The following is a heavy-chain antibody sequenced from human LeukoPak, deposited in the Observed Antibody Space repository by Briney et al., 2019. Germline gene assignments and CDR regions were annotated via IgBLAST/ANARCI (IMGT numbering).Heavy chain of an antibody. CDR1: GGSFSGYY. V-gene: IGHV4-34*01. D-gene: IGHD3-3*01. J-gene: IGHJ4*02. CDR2: INHSGST. CDR3: ARYPITIFGVVTLRWYFDY. Sequence: PSETLSLTCAVYGGSFSGYYWSWIRQPPGKGLEWIGEINHSGSTNYNPSLKSRVTISVDTSKNQFSLKLSSVTAAGTAVYYCARYPITIFGVVTLRWYFDYWGQGTLVTVSS.